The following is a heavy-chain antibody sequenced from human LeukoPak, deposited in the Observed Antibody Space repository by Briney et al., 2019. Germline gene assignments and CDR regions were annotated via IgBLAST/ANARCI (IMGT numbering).Heavy chain of an antibody. J-gene: IGHJ4*02. V-gene: IGHV4-4*02. Sequence: PSETLSLTCAVSGGSISSSNWWSWVRQPPGKGLEWIGEIYHSGSTNYNPSLKSRVTISVDTSKNQFSLKLSSVTAADTAVYYCARGDSQRIDYWGQGTLVTVSS. CDR3: ARGDSQRIDY. CDR1: GGSISSSNW. CDR2: IYHSGST. D-gene: IGHD3-22*01.